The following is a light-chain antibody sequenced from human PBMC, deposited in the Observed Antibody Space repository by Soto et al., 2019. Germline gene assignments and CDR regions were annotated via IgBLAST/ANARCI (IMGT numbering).Light chain of an antibody. Sequence: QSVLTQPPSASGTPGQRVTISCSGGSSNIGSNTVNWYQQLPGTAPRLLIYSTFQRPSGVPDRFSGSKSGTSASLAINGLQSEDEADYYCATWDDTLNGDVVFGGGTKLPVL. V-gene: IGLV1-44*01. CDR2: STF. CDR3: ATWDDTLNGDVV. CDR1: SSNIGSNT. J-gene: IGLJ2*01.